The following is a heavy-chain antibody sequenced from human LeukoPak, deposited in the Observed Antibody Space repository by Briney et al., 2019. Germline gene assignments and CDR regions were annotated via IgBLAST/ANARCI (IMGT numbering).Heavy chain of an antibody. CDR1: GYTFTGYY. D-gene: IGHD5-24*01. J-gene: IGHJ4*02. Sequence: ASVKVSCKASGYTFTGYYMHWVRQAPGQGLEWMGWINPNSGGTNYAQKFQGRVTMTRDTSISTAYMELSRLISDDTAVYYCATINRRDVRGGFDYWGQGTLVTVSS. CDR3: ATINRRDVRGGFDY. V-gene: IGHV1-2*02. CDR2: INPNSGGT.